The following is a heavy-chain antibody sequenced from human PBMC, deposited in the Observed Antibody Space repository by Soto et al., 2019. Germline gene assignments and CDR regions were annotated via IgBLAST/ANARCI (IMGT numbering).Heavy chain of an antibody. J-gene: IGHJ5*02. D-gene: IGHD5-12*01. CDR3: ANSGYEGGWFDP. V-gene: IGHV1-69*01. CDR2: IIPIFGTA. Sequence: QVQLVQSGAEVKKPGSSVKVSCKASGGTFSSYAISWVRQDPGQGLEWMGGIIPIFGTANYAQKFQGRVTITADESTSTAYMELISLRSEDTAVYYCANSGYEGGWFDPWGQGTLVTVSS. CDR1: GGTFSSYA.